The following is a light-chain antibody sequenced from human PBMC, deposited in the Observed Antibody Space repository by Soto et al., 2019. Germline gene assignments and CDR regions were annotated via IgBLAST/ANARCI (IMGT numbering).Light chain of an antibody. CDR2: EVT. J-gene: IGLJ1*01. V-gene: IGLV2-14*01. CDR1: SSDVGIYNY. CDR3: SSYTTSSTRV. Sequence: QSLLPHPASLSGSAGQSIAISCTGSSSDVGIYNYVSWYQQHPGKVPKLIIYEVTSRPSGVSIRFSGSKSGNTASLTISGLQPEDEADYYCSSYTTSSTRVFGTGTKVTVL.